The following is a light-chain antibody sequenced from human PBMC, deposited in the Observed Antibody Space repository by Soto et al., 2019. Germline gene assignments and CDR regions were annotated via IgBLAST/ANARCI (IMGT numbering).Light chain of an antibody. CDR2: GSA. CDR3: QLYGSSPPYT. J-gene: IGKJ2*01. Sequence: EIVLTQAPGILTLSPGERATLSCRASQSVSGSYLAWYQQKPGQSPRLLIYGSADRATGIPDRFSGSGSGTDFTLTISRVEPEDFAVYYCQLYGSSPPYTFGQGTKVEIK. CDR1: QSVSGSY. V-gene: IGKV3-20*01.